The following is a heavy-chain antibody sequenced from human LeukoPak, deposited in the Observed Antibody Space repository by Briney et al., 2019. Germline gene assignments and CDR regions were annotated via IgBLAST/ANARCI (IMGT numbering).Heavy chain of an antibody. J-gene: IGHJ6*02. CDR3: ARTGYSYGYLRYYYYGMDV. V-gene: IGHV3-7*01. CDR2: IKQDGSEK. Sequence: PGGSLRLSCAASGFTFSSYWMSWVRQAPGKGLERVANIKQDGSEKYYVDSVKGRFTISRDNAKKSLYLQMNSLRAEDTAAYYCARTGYSYGYLRYYYYGMDVSGQGTTVTVSS. CDR1: GFTFSSYW. D-gene: IGHD5-18*01.